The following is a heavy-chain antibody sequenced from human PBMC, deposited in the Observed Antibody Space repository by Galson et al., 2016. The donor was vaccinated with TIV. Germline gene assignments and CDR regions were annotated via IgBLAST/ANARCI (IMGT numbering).Heavy chain of an antibody. CDR3: ARDRGVMDTGFDI. D-gene: IGHD5-18*01. V-gene: IGHV6-1*01. CDR2: TYYRSEWYT. Sequence: CAISGDSVSSNRAAWNWIRQSPLRGLEWLGKTYYRSEWYTEYAESVKSRISINPDTSNNQVSLQLNFVTPEDTALYFCARDRGVMDTGFDIWGQGALVIVSS. CDR1: GDSVSSNRAA. J-gene: IGHJ4*02.